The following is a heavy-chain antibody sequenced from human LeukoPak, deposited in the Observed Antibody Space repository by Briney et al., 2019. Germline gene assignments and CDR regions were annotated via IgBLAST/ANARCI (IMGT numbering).Heavy chain of an antibody. CDR1: GGSISSYY. CDR3: ARDSDFWSGYYYNWFDP. J-gene: IGHJ5*02. V-gene: IGHV4-59*01. Sequence: SETLSLTCTVSGGSISSYYWSWIRQPPGKGLEWIGYIYYSGSTNYNPSLKSRVTISVDTSKNQFSLKLSSVTAADTAVYYCARDSDFWSGYYYNWFDPWGQGTLVTVSS. D-gene: IGHD3-3*01. CDR2: IYYSGST.